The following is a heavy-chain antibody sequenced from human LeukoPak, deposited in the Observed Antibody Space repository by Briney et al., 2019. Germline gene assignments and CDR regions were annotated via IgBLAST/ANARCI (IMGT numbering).Heavy chain of an antibody. Sequence: PSEILSLTCAAYGGSFSGYYWSWIRQPPGKGLEWIGEINHSGSTNYNPSLKSRVTISVDTSKNQFSLKLSSVTAADTAVYYCARDYDSSGYYFEAFDYWGQGTLVTVSS. D-gene: IGHD3-22*01. CDR1: GGSFSGYY. CDR3: ARDYDSSGYYFEAFDY. CDR2: INHSGST. V-gene: IGHV4-34*01. J-gene: IGHJ4*02.